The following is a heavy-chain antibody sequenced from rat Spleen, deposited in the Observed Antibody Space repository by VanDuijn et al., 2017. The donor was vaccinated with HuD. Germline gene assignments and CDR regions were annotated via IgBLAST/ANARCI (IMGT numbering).Heavy chain of an antibody. D-gene: IGHD2-1*01. J-gene: IGHJ2*01. CDR3: ARDSDIPTYFFDY. CDR1: GFSLSSFG. CDR2: IWGDGNS. Sequence: QVQLKESGPGLVQPSQTLSLTCTVSGFSLSSFGVIWVRQPPGKGLDWMGVIWGDGNSNYNSALKSRLSISRDTSKSQVYLKMNSPRSEDTATYYCARDSDIPTYFFDYWGQGVMVTVSS. V-gene: IGHV2-13*01.